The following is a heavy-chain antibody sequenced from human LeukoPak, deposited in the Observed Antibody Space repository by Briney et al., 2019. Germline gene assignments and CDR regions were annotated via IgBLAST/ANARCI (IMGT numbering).Heavy chain of an antibody. D-gene: IGHD3-10*01. CDR2: ISSFSSTI. CDR3: ARSPNYKGYFDH. V-gene: IGHV3-48*03. J-gene: IGHJ4*02. Sequence: PGGSLRLSCAASGFTFSSYEMNWVRQAPGKGLEWVSYISSFSSTIYYADSVMGRFTISRDNAKNSLYLQMSSLRAEDTAVYYCARSPNYKGYFDHWGQGTLVTVSS. CDR1: GFTFSSYE.